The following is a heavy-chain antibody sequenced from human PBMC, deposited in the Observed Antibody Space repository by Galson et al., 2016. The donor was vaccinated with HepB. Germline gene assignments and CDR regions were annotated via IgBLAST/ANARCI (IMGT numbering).Heavy chain of an antibody. CDR2: VHYTGTT. V-gene: IGHV4-39*01. CDR3: AKQRPGLY. CDR1: GDSVSSSTSY. Sequence: SETLSLTCSVSGDSVSSSTSYWGWIRQPPGKELEWIATVHYTGTTYYNPSLKSRVTISVDNSKNTLYLQMNSLRAEDTAVYYCAKQRPGLYWLQGTLVTVSS. J-gene: IGHJ4*02.